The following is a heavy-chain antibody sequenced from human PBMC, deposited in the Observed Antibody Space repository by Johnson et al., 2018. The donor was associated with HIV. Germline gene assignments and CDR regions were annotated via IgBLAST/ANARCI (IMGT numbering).Heavy chain of an antibody. D-gene: IGHD3-16*01. Sequence: VQLVESGGGVVQPGRSLRLSCAASGFTFSSYAMHWVRQAPGKGLEWVAVISYDGSNKYYADSVKGRFTISRDNSKNTLYLQMNSLRAEDTAVYYCAKESQGAPGAFDIWGQGTMVTVSS. J-gene: IGHJ3*02. CDR3: AKESQGAPGAFDI. V-gene: IGHV3-30*04. CDR1: GFTFSSYA. CDR2: ISYDGSNK.